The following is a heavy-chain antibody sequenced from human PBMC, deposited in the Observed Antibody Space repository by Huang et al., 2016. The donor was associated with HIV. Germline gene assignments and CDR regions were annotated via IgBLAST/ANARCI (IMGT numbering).Heavy chain of an antibody. J-gene: IGHJ4*02. CDR2: ISYDGKTK. CDR1: GFTFRSYG. Sequence: QVQLVESGGGVVQPGRSLRISCAASGFTFRSYGMHWVRPAPGKGLEWVAVISYDGKTKYYADSVKGRFSIARDNSKTTVYLQLNSLRVEDTAVYYCAKGGSAAAVLDFWGQGTLVTVSS. D-gene: IGHD6-13*01. CDR3: AKGGSAAAVLDF. V-gene: IGHV3-30*18.